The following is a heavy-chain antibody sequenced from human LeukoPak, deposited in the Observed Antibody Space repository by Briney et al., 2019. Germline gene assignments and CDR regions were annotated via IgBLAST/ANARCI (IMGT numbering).Heavy chain of an antibody. CDR1: GVSISSDDAY. V-gene: IGHV4-30-2*01. D-gene: IGHD3-10*01. Sequence: SETLSLTCTVSGVSISSDDAYWSWIRQPPGKGLEWIGYIYHSGNTYYNPSLKSRVTISVDRSKNQFSLKLTSMTAADTAVYYCARSRDYSSGGGAAFDIWGQGAMVTVSS. CDR2: IYHSGNT. CDR3: ARSRDYSSGGGAAFDI. J-gene: IGHJ3*02.